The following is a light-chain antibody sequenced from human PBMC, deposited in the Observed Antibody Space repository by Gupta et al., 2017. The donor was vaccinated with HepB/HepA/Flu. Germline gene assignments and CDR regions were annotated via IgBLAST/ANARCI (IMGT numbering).Light chain of an antibody. Sequence: EVVMTQSPLSLPVTLGQSASISCKSSQSLVHTDGYIYLNWFHQRPGQSPRRLIYKVSNRDSGVPDRFSGSGSGTDFTLKISRVEAEDVGVYYCMQGTFWRTFGQWTKVEI. CDR3: MQGTFWRT. V-gene: IGKV2-30*02. J-gene: IGKJ1*01. CDR2: KVS. CDR1: QSLVHTDGYIY.